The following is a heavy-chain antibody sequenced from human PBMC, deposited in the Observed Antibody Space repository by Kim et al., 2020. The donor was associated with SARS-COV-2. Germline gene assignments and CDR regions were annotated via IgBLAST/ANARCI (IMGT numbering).Heavy chain of an antibody. J-gene: IGHJ5*02. CDR3: ARDPYYYDSSGPPQANWFDP. CDR1: GYTFTGYY. D-gene: IGHD3-22*01. Sequence: ASVKVSCKASGYTFTGYYMHWVRQAPGQGLEWMGWINPNSGGTNYAQKFQGWVTMTRDTSISTAYMELSRLRSDDTAVYYCARDPYYYDSSGPPQANWFDPWGQGTLVTVSS. CDR2: INPNSGGT. V-gene: IGHV1-2*04.